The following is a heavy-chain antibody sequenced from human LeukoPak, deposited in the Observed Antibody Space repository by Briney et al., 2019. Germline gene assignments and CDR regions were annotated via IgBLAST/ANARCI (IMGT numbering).Heavy chain of an antibody. CDR1: GGSFSGYY. V-gene: IGHV4-34*01. J-gene: IGHJ4*02. D-gene: IGHD3-22*01. Sequence: PSETLSLTCAVYGGSFSGYYWSWIRQPPGKGLEWIGEINHSGSTNYNPSLKSRVTISVDTSKNQFSLKLSSVTAADTAVYYCARRKWFYSFTSGGQEPLVPVPS. CDR2: INHSGST. CDR3: ARRKWFYSFTS.